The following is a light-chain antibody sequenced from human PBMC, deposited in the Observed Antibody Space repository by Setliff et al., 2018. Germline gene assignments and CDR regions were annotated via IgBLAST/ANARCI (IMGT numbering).Light chain of an antibody. Sequence: QSALAQPPSVSGTPGQRVIISCSGSRSNIGSNTVNWYQQVPGTAPKLLIYSNNQRPSGVPDRFSGSRSGTSASLTISGLQAEDEADYYCSSNTNSNTLFVFGGGTKVTVL. J-gene: IGLJ3*02. CDR2: SNN. CDR3: SSNTNSNTLFV. CDR1: RSNIGSNT. V-gene: IGLV1-44*01.